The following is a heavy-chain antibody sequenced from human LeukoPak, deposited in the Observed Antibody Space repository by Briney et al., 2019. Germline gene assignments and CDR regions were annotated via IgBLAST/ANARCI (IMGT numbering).Heavy chain of an antibody. CDR1: GFTFSSYW. V-gene: IGHV3-74*01. D-gene: IGHD3-3*01. CDR3: ARVPPSTIFGVVTDYYYYYGMDV. J-gene: IGHJ6*02. Sequence: GGSLRLSCAASGFTFSSYWMPWVRQAPGKGLVWVSRINSDGSSTSYADSVKGRFTISRGNAKNTLYLQMNSLRAEDTAVYYCARVPPSTIFGVVTDYYYYYGMDVWGQGTTVTVSS. CDR2: INSDGSST.